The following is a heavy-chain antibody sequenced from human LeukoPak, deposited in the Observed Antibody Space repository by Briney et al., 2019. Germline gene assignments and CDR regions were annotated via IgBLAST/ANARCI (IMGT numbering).Heavy chain of an antibody. J-gene: IGHJ4*02. CDR1: GFTSSSYA. Sequence: GGSLRLSCAASGFTSSSYAMSWVRQAPGKGREWVSAISGSGGSTYYADSVKGRFTISRDNSKNTLYLQMNSLRAEDTAVYYCAKFPRGSAAGTLSPYFDYWGQGTLVTVSS. CDR3: AKFPRGSAAGTLSPYFDY. V-gene: IGHV3-23*01. D-gene: IGHD6-13*01. CDR2: ISGSGGST.